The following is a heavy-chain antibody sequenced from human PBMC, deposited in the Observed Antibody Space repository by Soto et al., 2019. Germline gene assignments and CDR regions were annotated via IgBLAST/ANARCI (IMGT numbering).Heavy chain of an antibody. J-gene: IGHJ4*02. CDR3: ARARCSSGQCYYFDY. CDR2: ISRSGDRT. CDR1: GFTFSSYN. V-gene: IGHV3-64*02. D-gene: IGHD2-15*01. Sequence: EVQLVESGEGLVQPGGSLRLSCAASGFTFSSYNIHWIRQAPGKGLEFVSAISRSGDRTDYADSVKGRFTITRDNSKNTVWLQMGSLRAEDMAVYYCARARCSSGQCYYFDYWGRGALVYVSS.